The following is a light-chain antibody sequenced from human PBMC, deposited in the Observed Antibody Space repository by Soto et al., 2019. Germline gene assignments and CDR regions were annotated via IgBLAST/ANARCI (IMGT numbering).Light chain of an antibody. CDR2: GAS. V-gene: IGKV3-20*01. Sequence: EIVLTQSPGTLSLSPGERGTLSCRASQSVSSSYLAWYQQKPGQAPRLLIYGASSKATGIPDRFSGSGSGTDFTLTISRLEPEDFAVYYCQQYGSSQTFGQGTKLEIK. CDR3: QQYGSSQT. J-gene: IGKJ2*01. CDR1: QSVSSSY.